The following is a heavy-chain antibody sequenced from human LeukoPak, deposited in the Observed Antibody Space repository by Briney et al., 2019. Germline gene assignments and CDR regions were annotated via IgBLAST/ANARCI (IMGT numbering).Heavy chain of an antibody. Sequence: GGSLRLSCAASGFTFSSYGMHWVRQAPGKGLEWVAFIRYDGSNKYYADSVKGRFTISRDNSKNTLYLQMNSLRAEDTAVYYCAKGFLGYCSSTSCYGSLEIDYWGQGTLVTVSS. CDR3: AKGFLGYCSSTSCYGSLEIDY. J-gene: IGHJ4*02. CDR2: IRYDGSNK. D-gene: IGHD2-2*01. CDR1: GFTFSSYG. V-gene: IGHV3-30*02.